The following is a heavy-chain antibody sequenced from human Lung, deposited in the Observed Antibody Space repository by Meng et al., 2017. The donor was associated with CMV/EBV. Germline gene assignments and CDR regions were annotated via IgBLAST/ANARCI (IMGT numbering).Heavy chain of an antibody. D-gene: IGHD2-21*02. V-gene: IGHV4-4*02. J-gene: IGHJ4*02. CDR2: IYHSGRT. CDR3: ARIERRRILKYCGSDCSTTDY. Sequence: SSLWVWVGTVPGKGLEWSGEIYHSGRTNYNPSRKSRVTISVDKFKKQFSLKLGSVTAADTAVYYCARIERRRILKYCGSDCSTTDYWGQGTLVTVSS. CDR1: SSL.